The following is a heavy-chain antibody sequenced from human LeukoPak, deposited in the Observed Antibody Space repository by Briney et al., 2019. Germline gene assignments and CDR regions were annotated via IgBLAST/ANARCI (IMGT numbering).Heavy chain of an antibody. D-gene: IGHD2-15*01. V-gene: IGHV3-33*01. CDR3: GRDIVVVVAATRPIYYYYAMDV. CDR2: IWYDGSNK. J-gene: IGHJ6*04. CDR1: GFTFSGSG. Sequence: GGSLRLSCAASGFTFSGSGMHWVRQAPGKGLEWVAVIWYDGSNKYYADSVKGRFTISRDNSKNTLYLQMNSLRAEDTAVYYCGRDIVVVVAATRPIYYYYAMDVWGKGTTVTVSS.